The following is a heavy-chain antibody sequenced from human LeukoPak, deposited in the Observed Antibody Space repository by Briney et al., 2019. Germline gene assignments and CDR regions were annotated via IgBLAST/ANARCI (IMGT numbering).Heavy chain of an antibody. Sequence: SETLSLTCAVNGGSFSGYYWSWIRQPPGKGLEWIGEINHSGSTNYNPSLKSRVTISADTSKNQFSLKLSSVTAADTAVYYCARGQDDYVWGSYRNNWFDPWGQGTLVTVSS. CDR1: GGSFSGYY. CDR3: ARGQDDYVWGSYRNNWFDP. CDR2: INHSGST. V-gene: IGHV4-34*01. J-gene: IGHJ5*02. D-gene: IGHD3-16*02.